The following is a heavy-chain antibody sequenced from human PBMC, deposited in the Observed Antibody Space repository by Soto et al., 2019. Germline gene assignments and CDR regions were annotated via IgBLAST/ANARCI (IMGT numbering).Heavy chain of an antibody. V-gene: IGHV3-48*03. CDR1: GFTFSSYS. D-gene: IGHD3-9*01. Sequence: GGSLRLSCVASGFTFSSYSIVWVRQAPGKGLEWLSYIFTTGTTMYYADSVKGRFTVSKDNAKNSVFLLLNSLRAEDTAVYYCARDKDWASDYWGQGTLVTVSS. CDR3: ARDKDWASDY. CDR2: IFTTGTTM. J-gene: IGHJ4*02.